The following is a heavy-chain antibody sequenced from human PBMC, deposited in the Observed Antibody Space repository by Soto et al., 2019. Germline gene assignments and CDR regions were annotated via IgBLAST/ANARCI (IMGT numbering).Heavy chain of an antibody. CDR1: GFTFSSYE. Sequence: GGSLRLSCAASGFTFSSYEMNWVRQAPGKGLEWVSYISSSGSTIYYADSVKGRFTISRDNAKNSLYLQMNSLRAEDTAVYYCAQLGRGSGYFDYWGQGTLVTVSS. D-gene: IGHD6-6*01. CDR3: AQLGRGSGYFDY. CDR2: ISSSGSTI. J-gene: IGHJ4*02. V-gene: IGHV3-48*03.